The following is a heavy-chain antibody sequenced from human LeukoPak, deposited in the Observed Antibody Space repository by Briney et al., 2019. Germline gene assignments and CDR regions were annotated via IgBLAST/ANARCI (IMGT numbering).Heavy chain of an antibody. J-gene: IGHJ4*02. CDR2: IYYSGST. V-gene: IGHV4-59*01. CDR3: ARAMTTLEFDS. D-gene: IGHD4-23*01. CDR1: GGSISSYY. Sequence: SETLSLTCTVSGGSISSYYWSWIRQPPGKGLEWFGYIYYSGSTNYNTSLKSRVTISVGTSETPFSLNLSSVTAACTAVVYCARAMTTLEFDSWGQGTLVTVSS.